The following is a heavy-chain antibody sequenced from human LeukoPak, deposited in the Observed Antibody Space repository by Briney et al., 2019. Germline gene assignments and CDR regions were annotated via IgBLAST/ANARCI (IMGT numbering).Heavy chain of an antibody. D-gene: IGHD6-19*01. V-gene: IGHV3-7*01. CDR2: INGDGSKK. J-gene: IGHJ4*02. CDR1: GFTFGDSW. Sequence: PGGSLRLSCIASGFTFGDSWMSWVRQAPGKGLEGVADINGDGSKKKYVDSVRGRFTISRDNAQNSLYLQMNSLSVEDTAVHFCLRDAGWCRGDYWGQGTLVSVSS. CDR3: LRDAGWCRGDY.